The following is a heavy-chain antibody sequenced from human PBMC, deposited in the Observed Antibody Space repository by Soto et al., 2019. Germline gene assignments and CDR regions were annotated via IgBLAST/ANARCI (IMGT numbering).Heavy chain of an antibody. Sequence: QLQLQESGPGLVKPSETLSLTCAVSGGSISSSSYYWGWIRQPPGKGLEWIGSIYSSGSTYYTPSLQRRVALSVDTSKNQFSLKLNSVTAADTAVYYCARRTVNIRTFYSGLKTHCFDYWGQGTLVTVSS. D-gene: IGHD6-19*01. CDR3: ARRTVNIRTFYSGLKTHCFDY. V-gene: IGHV4-39*01. CDR1: GGSISSSSYY. J-gene: IGHJ4*02. CDR2: IYSSGST.